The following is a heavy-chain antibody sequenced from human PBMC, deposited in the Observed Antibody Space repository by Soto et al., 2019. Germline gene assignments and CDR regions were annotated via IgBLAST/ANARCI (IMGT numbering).Heavy chain of an antibody. J-gene: IGHJ6*02. CDR1: GFTFSNYG. V-gene: IGHV3-33*01. D-gene: IGHD4-4*01. Sequence: GGSLRLSCAASGFTFSNYGMHWARQAPGKGLEWVAAILYDGSNKYYADSVKGRFTISRDNSKNTLYLQMNSLRAEDTAVYYCARGKYSSPRGGLDVWGQGTPVTVSS. CDR3: ARGKYSSPRGGLDV. CDR2: ILYDGSNK.